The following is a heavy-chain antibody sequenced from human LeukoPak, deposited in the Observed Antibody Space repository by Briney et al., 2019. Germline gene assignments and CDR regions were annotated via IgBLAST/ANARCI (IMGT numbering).Heavy chain of an antibody. CDR3: ARSLIVASEDY. CDR2: IKQDGSEK. D-gene: IGHD3-22*01. V-gene: IGHV3-7*01. J-gene: IGHJ4*02. Sequence: GGSLRLSCAASGFTFSSYWMSWVRQAPGKGLEWVANIKQDGSEKYYVDSVKGRFTISRDNAKNSVSLQMNSLSADDTAVYYCARSLIVASEDYWGQGTLVTVSS. CDR1: GFTFSSYW.